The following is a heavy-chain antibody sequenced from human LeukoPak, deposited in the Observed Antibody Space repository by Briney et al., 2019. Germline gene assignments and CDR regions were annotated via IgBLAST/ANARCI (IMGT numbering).Heavy chain of an antibody. J-gene: IGHJ4*02. CDR2: VYASGNT. V-gene: IGHV4-4*07. Sequence: PSETLSLTCTVSGGSITPYYWSWIRQPAGKGLEWIGRVYASGNTKYNPSPKSRVTMSVDTSKSQVSLNMTSATAADTAVYFCARGNRGYETFDYWGQGALVTVSS. D-gene: IGHD5-12*01. CDR1: GGSITPYY. CDR3: ARGNRGYETFDY.